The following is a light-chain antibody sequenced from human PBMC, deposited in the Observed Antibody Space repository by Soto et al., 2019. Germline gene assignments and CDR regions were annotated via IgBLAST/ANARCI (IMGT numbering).Light chain of an antibody. J-gene: IGLJ2*01. Sequence: QSALTQPASVSVSPGQSITISCTGTSSDIGASNYKFVSWYQQPQGKAPKLIIFEVSYRPSGVSNRFSGSQSGNTASLTISGLRAEDEADYNCSSYAGSIPLVNFGEGPKRTVL. CDR2: EVS. CDR3: SSYAGSIPLVN. CDR1: SSDIGASNY. V-gene: IGLV2-14*01.